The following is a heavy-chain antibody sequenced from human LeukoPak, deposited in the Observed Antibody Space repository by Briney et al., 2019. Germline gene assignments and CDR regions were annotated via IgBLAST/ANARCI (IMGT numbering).Heavy chain of an antibody. CDR3: ARGAPVAIFGRGYDEYFEY. CDR2: MNAYSGNP. V-gene: IGHV1-8*01. D-gene: IGHD3-3*01. Sequence: ASVTVSFKHSVYTLYKYDINWVRQAGGQGVAWMGWMNAYSGNPGYAHQFQGRVTLARNTSMSTAYLALPGLTSGDTAIYYCARGAPVAIFGRGYDEYFEYWGQGTVVTVS. CDR1: VYTLYKYD. J-gene: IGHJ4*02.